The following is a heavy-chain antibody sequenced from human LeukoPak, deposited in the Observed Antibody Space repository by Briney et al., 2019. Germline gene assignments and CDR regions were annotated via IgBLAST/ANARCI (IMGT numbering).Heavy chain of an antibody. V-gene: IGHV3-74*01. CDR3: ARSLSGYASSLAY. CDR2: IYSDGSSNSDGTST. CDR1: GFTFDDYA. J-gene: IGHJ4*02. Sequence: GGSLRLSCAASGFTFDDYAMHWVRQAPGKGLVWVSRIYSDGSSNSDGTSTNYADSVRGRFSISRDKAKNTLYLQMNSLRAEDTAVYYCARSLSGYASSLAYWGQGTLVTVSA. D-gene: IGHD6-6*01.